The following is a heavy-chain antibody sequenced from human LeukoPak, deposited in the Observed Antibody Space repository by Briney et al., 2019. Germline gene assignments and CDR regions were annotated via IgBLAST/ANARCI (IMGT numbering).Heavy chain of an antibody. CDR3: ARAARIAAAATGY. V-gene: IGHV3-21*01. Sequence: GGSLRLSCAASGFTFSSYAMSWVRQAPGKGLEWVSSISSSSSYIYYANSVKGRFTISRDNAKNSLYLQMNSLRAEDTAVYYCARAARIAAAATGYWGQGTLVTVSS. CDR1: GFTFSSYA. D-gene: IGHD6-13*01. J-gene: IGHJ4*02. CDR2: ISSSSSYI.